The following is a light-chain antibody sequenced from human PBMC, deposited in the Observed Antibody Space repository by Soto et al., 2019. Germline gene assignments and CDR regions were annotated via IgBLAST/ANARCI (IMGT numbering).Light chain of an antibody. CDR1: SSNIGAGYD. J-gene: IGLJ1*01. Sequence: QSVLTQPPSVSGAPGQRVTISCTGSSSNIGAGYDVHWYQQLPGTAPKLLIYGNSNRPSGVPDRFSGSKSGTSASLATTGLQAEDEADYCCPSYDSSLSGYVFGTGTKLTVL. CDR2: GNS. V-gene: IGLV1-40*01. CDR3: PSYDSSLSGYV.